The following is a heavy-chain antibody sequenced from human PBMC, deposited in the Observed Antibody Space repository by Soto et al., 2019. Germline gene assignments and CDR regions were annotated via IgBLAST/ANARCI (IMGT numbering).Heavy chain of an antibody. CDR1: GYTFTSYG. CDR2: ISAYNGNT. J-gene: IGHJ6*02. V-gene: IGHV1-18*01. Sequence: ASVKVSCKASGYTFTSYGISWVRQAPGQGLEWMGWISAYNGNTNYEQKLQGRVTMTTDTSTSTAYMEVRSLRSDDTAVYYCARDQGITTFGVYSMYYYGMDVWGQGTMVTVSS. CDR3: ARDQGITTFGVYSMYYYGMDV. D-gene: IGHD3-3*01.